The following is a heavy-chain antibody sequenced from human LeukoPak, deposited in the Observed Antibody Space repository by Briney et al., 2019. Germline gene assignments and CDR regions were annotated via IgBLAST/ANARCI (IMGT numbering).Heavy chain of an antibody. J-gene: IGHJ3*02. V-gene: IGHV3-30*18. CDR1: GFTFSSYG. Sequence: PGGSLRLSCAASGFTFSSYGMHWVRQAPGKGLEWVAVISYDGSNKYYADSVKGRFTISRDNSKNTLYLQTNSLRAEDTAVYYCAKGGRDYYDSSGYYAFDIWGQGTMVTVSS. CDR2: ISYDGSNK. CDR3: AKGGRDYYDSSGYYAFDI. D-gene: IGHD3-22*01.